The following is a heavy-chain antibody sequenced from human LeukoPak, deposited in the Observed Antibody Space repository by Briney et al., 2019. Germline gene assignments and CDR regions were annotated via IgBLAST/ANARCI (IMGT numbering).Heavy chain of an antibody. D-gene: IGHD4-17*01. CDR1: GFTFSSYA. J-gene: IGHJ4*02. Sequence: PGGSLRLSCAASGFTFSSYAMSGVRHAPGKGLEWVSAISDSGGSTYYADSVKGRFTISRDNSKNTLYLQMNSLRAEDTAVYYCAKDRYGDYVGFSYWGQGTLVTVSS. V-gene: IGHV3-23*01. CDR2: ISDSGGST. CDR3: AKDRYGDYVGFSY.